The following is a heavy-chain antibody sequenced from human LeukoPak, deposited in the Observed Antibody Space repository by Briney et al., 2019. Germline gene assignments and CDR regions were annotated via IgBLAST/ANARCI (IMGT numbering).Heavy chain of an antibody. CDR2: IIPIFGTA. Sequence: ASVKVSCKASGGTFSSYAISWVRQAPGQGLEWMGGIIPIFGTANYAQKFQGRVTITADKSTSTAYMELSSLRSEDTAVYYCATSLEMATIGDWYFDLWGRGTLVTVSS. V-gene: IGHV1-69*06. CDR3: ATSLEMATIGDWYFDL. J-gene: IGHJ2*01. CDR1: GGTFSSYA. D-gene: IGHD5-24*01.